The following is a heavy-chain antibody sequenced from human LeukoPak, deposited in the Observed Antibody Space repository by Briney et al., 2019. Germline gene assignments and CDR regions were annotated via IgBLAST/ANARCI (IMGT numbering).Heavy chain of an antibody. J-gene: IGHJ4*02. D-gene: IGHD2-15*01. V-gene: IGHV3-48*01. CDR1: GFTFSNAG. Sequence: WGSLRLSCTASGFTFSNAGMNLARQAPGKGLEWVSYISSSSSTIYYADSVKGRFTIYRDNAKNSLYLQMNSLRAEDTAVYYCAKDDCSGRSCWRYFDYWGQGTLVTVSS. CDR2: ISSSSSTI. CDR3: AKDDCSGRSCWRYFDY.